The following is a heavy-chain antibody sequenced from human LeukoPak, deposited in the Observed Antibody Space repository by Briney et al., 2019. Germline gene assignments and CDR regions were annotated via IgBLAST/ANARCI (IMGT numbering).Heavy chain of an antibody. CDR2: VSYSGTT. V-gene: IGHV4-39*07. Sequence: SETLSVTCTVSGVSISSGNHYWGWIRQSPEKGLEWIGSVSYSGTTYYNPSLKSRVTISLDTSKNHFSLKLNSVTAADTAVYFCARGRQSDPNTEFDPWGQGTLVTVSS. J-gene: IGHJ5*02. CDR1: GVSISSGNHY. D-gene: IGHD2-21*01. CDR3: ARGRQSDPNTEFDP.